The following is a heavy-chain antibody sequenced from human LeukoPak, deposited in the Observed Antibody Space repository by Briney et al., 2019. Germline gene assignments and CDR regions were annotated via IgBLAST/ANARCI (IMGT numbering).Heavy chain of an antibody. D-gene: IGHD2-15*01. J-gene: IGHJ6*02. CDR3: ARSQSNIQNEDCSGGSCYSSSSVYYYYGMDV. V-gene: IGHV1-8*01. Sequence: GASVKVSCKASGYTFTSYDINWVRQATGQGPEWMGWMNPNSGNTGYAQKFQGRVTMTRNTSISTAYMELSSLRSEDTAVYYCARSQSNIQNEDCSGGSCYSSSSVYYYYGMDVWGQGTTVTVSS. CDR1: GYTFTSYD. CDR2: MNPNSGNT.